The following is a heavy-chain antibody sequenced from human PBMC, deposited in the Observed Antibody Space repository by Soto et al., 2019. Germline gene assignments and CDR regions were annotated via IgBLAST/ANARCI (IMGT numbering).Heavy chain of an antibody. Sequence: GSGPTLVNPTQTLTLTCTFSGFSLSTSGVGVGWIRQPPGKALEWLALIYWDDDKRYTPALNIRLTITKDTSKNRVVLTRTNMDPVDKATYYCPVLPVVPPDYYGMDVWGQGTTVTVSS. CDR3: PVLPVVPPDYYGMDV. D-gene: IGHD2-15*01. J-gene: IGHJ6*02. CDR2: IYWDDDK. CDR1: GFSLSTSGVG. V-gene: IGHV2-5*02.